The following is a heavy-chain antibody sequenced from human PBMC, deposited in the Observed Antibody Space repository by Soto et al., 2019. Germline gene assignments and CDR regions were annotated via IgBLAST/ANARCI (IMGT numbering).Heavy chain of an antibody. V-gene: IGHV4-39*01. CDR3: ARQDYGDYVFGY. CDR2: IYYSGST. CDR1: GGSISSSSYY. D-gene: IGHD4-17*01. J-gene: IGHJ4*02. Sequence: QLQLQESGPGLVKPSETLSLTCTVSGGSISSSSYYWGWIRQPPGKELEWIGSIYYSGSTYYNPSRQSRVTISVDTSKNQFSLKLSSVTAADTAVYYCARQDYGDYVFGYWGQGTLVTVSS.